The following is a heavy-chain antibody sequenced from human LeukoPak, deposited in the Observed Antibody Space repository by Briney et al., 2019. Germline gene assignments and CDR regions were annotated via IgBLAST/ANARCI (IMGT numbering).Heavy chain of an antibody. Sequence: ASVKVSCKASGYTFTSYDINWVRQATGQGLEWMGWMNPNSGNTGYAQKFQGRVTITRNTSISTAYMELSSLRSEDTAVYYCAREWLRFNWFDPWGQGTLVTVSS. CDR1: GYTFTSYD. V-gene: IGHV1-8*03. CDR2: MNPNSGNT. CDR3: AREWLRFNWFDP. J-gene: IGHJ5*02. D-gene: IGHD5-12*01.